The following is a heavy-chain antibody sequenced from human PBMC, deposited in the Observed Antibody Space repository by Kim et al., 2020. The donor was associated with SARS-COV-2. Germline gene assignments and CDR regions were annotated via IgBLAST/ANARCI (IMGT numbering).Heavy chain of an antibody. CDR1: GFTFSNAW. D-gene: IGHD3-10*01. CDR2: IKSKTDGGTT. Sequence: GGSLRLSCAASGFTFSNAWMSWVRQAPGKGLEWVGRIKSKTDGGTTDYAAPVKGRFTISRDDSKNTLYLQMNSLKTEDTAVYYCTTDLDYYYGSGSYGLWGQGTLVTVSS. J-gene: IGHJ4*02. CDR3: TTDLDYYYGSGSYGL. V-gene: IGHV3-15*01.